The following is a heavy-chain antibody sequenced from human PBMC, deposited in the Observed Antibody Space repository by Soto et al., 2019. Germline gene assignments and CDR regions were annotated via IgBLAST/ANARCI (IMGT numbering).Heavy chain of an antibody. CDR2: SSAYNGNT. Sequence: VASVKVSCKASGYTFTSYGISWVRQAPGQGLEWMGWSSAYNGNTHYSQKLQGRVTMTTDTSTSTAHMELRSLRSDDAAVYYCARDFDSSGNYYAGGAFDIWGQGTLVTVSS. D-gene: IGHD3-22*01. CDR3: ARDFDSSGNYYAGGAFDI. J-gene: IGHJ3*02. CDR1: GYTFTSYG. V-gene: IGHV1-18*04.